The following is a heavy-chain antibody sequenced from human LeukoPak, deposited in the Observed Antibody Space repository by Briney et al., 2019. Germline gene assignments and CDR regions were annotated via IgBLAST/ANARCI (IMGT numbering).Heavy chain of an antibody. CDR1: GFTFSTST. Sequence: PGRSLRLSCAASGFTFSTSTMHWVRQAPGKGLEWVSSINSDSNYIYYADSVRGRFTISRDNAKNSLYLQMNSLRAEDTAVYYCAVAYYYGSGDAFDIWGQGTKVTVSS. D-gene: IGHD3-10*01. CDR2: INSDSNYI. J-gene: IGHJ3*02. V-gene: IGHV3-21*01. CDR3: AVAYYYGSGDAFDI.